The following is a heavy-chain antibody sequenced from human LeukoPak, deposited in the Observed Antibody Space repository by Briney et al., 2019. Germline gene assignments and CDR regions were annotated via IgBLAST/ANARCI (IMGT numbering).Heavy chain of an antibody. CDR2: ISYDGSDK. J-gene: IGHJ4*02. Sequence: GGSLRLSCAASGFTFSSYGMHWVRQAPGKGLEWVAVISYDGSDKNYADSVKGRFTISRDNSNNRVYLQMNSLRAEDTAVYYCARGSYYGSGGGVDYWGQGTLVTVSS. D-gene: IGHD3-10*01. CDR1: GFTFSSYG. V-gene: IGHV3-30*03. CDR3: ARGSYYGSGGGVDY.